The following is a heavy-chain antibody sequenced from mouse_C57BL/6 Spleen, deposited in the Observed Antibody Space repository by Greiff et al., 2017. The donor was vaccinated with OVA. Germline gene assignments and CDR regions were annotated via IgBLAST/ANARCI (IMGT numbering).Heavy chain of an antibody. CDR2: IYPGGGYT. CDR1: GYTFTNYW. Sequence: QVQLKQSGAELVRPGTSVKMSCKASGYTFTNYWIGWAKQRPGHGLEWIGDIYPGGGYTNYNEKFKGKATLTADKSSSTAYMQFSSLTSEDSAIYYCARSDGYYKAMDYWGQGTSVTVSS. J-gene: IGHJ4*01. V-gene: IGHV1-63*01. D-gene: IGHD2-3*01. CDR3: ARSDGYYKAMDY.